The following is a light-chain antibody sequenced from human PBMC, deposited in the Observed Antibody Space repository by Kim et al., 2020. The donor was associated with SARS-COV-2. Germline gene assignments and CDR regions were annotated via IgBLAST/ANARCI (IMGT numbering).Light chain of an antibody. CDR3: QQYYTFPIT. V-gene: IGKV1-16*02. Sequence: DTQMTQSPSSLSASVGDSVTITCRASQGISKFLAWFQQKPGRAPKSLIHASSSLQSGVPPKFSGSGSGTDFTLTISSLEPEDSATYYCQQYYTFPITFGQGTRLEIK. J-gene: IGKJ5*01. CDR1: QGISKF. CDR2: ASS.